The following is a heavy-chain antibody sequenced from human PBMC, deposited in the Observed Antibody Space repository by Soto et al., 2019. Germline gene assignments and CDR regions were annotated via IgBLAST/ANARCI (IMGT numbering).Heavy chain of an antibody. J-gene: IGHJ6*02. CDR1: GFTFSSYW. CDR3: ARAGSWYGHSYYYYGMDV. CDR2: IKQDGSEK. V-gene: IGHV3-7*01. Sequence: AASGFTFSSYWMSWVRQAPGKGLEWVANIKQDGSEKDYVDSVKGRFTISRDNAKNSLYLKMNSLRAEDTAVYYCARAGSWYGHSYYYYGMDVWGQGTTVTVSS. D-gene: IGHD6-13*01.